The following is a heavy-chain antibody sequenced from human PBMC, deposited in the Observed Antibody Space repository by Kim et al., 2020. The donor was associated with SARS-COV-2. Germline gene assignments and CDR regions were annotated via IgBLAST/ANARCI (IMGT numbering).Heavy chain of an antibody. V-gene: IGHV3-21*01. J-gene: IGHJ6*02. Sequence: GGSLRLSCAASGFTFMNWVRQAPGKGLEWVSSISSSSGYIFYADSVKGRFTISRDNAKNSLYLQMNSLRAEDTAVYYCARDLTGGGYGWHYHYGMDVWGQGTTVTVSS. D-gene: IGHD5-12*01. CDR1: GFTF. CDR2: ISSSSGYI. CDR3: ARDLTGGGYGWHYHYGMDV.